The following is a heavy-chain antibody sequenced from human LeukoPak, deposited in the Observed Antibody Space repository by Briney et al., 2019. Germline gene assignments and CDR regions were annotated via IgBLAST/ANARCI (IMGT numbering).Heavy chain of an antibody. CDR3: AKDAGTATIIYWYFDL. J-gene: IGHJ2*01. CDR2: ISDDGSSR. D-gene: IGHD1-26*01. Sequence: GGSLRLSCTASGFTLTTFGMHWVRQAPGKGLEWVAVISDDGSSRYYADSVKGRFTISRDNSKNTLYLQMNSLRAEDTAIYYCAKDAGTATIIYWYFDLWGRGTLVTVSS. V-gene: IGHV3-30*18. CDR1: GFTLTTFG.